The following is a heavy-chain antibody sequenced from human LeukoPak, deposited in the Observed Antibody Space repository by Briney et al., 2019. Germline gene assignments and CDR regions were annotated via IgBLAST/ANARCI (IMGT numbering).Heavy chain of an antibody. V-gene: IGHV3-30*02. D-gene: IGHD3-3*01. Sequence: GTSLRLSCAASGFTFSSYGMHWVRQAPGKGLEWVAFIRYDGSNKYYADSVKGRFTISRDNAKNTLYLQVNSLRAEDTAVYYCGRAYDFSRHWGQGTLVTVSS. CDR2: IRYDGSNK. J-gene: IGHJ4*02. CDR1: GFTFSSYG. CDR3: GRAYDFSRH.